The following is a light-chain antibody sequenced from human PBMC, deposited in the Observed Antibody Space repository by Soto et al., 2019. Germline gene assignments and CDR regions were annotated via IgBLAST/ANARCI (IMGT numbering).Light chain of an antibody. V-gene: IGLV2-23*01. CDR3: CSYAGGMTWV. Sequence: QSALTQPASVSGSPGQSITISCTGTSSDVGSYNFVSWYQHHPGKAPKLMIYEASKRPSGVSNRFSGSKSGNTASLTISGXXXXXXXXYYCCSYAGGMTWVFGGGTKLTVL. CDR2: EAS. J-gene: IGLJ3*02. CDR1: SSDVGSYNF.